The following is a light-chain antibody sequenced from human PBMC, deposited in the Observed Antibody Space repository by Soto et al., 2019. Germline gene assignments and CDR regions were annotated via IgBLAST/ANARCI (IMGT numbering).Light chain of an antibody. Sequence: DIQMTQSPSSLSASVGDRVTITCRASQGIRKDLCWYQQRPGKAPKRLIFGASSLQSGVPSRFSGSASGTXXXLXIXSXQPEDFATYFCLQHNSYPLTFGGGTKVELK. CDR3: LQHNSYPLT. CDR1: QGIRKD. CDR2: GAS. J-gene: IGKJ4*01. V-gene: IGKV1-17*01.